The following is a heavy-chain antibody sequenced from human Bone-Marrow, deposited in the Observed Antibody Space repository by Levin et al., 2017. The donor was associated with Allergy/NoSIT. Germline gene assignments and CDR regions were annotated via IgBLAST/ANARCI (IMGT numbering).Heavy chain of an antibody. V-gene: IGHV3-49*03. D-gene: IGHD2-15*01. CDR2: IRNKAYGGTA. Sequence: SCTVSGISFGDHVMSWFRQAPGKGLEWVGFIRNKAYGGTAEHAASVKGRFIISRDDSENIAYLQMNSLKTEDTAVYYCTSPLRGCNGGSCYYDHWGQGTLVTVSS. J-gene: IGHJ4*01. CDR1: GISFGDHV. CDR3: TSPLRGCNGGSCYYDH.